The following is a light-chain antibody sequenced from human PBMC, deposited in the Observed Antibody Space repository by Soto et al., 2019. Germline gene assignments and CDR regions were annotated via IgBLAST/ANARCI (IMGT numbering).Light chain of an antibody. CDR2: AAS. Sequence: DIQMTQSPSSLSASVGDRVTITCRASQGIRNDLDWYQQKPAKAPERLIYAASSLQSGVPPRFSGSESVTEFTLTITGLQAEDFAPYYCLQYNTYPWTFGQGTKVEIK. CDR1: QGIRND. CDR3: LQYNTYPWT. V-gene: IGKV1-17*01. J-gene: IGKJ1*01.